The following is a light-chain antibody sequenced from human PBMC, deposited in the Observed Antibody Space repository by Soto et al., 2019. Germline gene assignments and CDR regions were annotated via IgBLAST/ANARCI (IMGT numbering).Light chain of an antibody. CDR2: EVS. J-gene: IGLJ1*01. CDR1: SSDVGGYNY. Sequence: QSALTQPPSASGSPGQSVTISCTGTSSDVGGYNYVSWYQQHPGKAPKLMIYEVSKRPSGVPDRFSGSKSGNTASLTVSGLQAEDEADYYCSSYAGSNNLYVFGTGPKVTVL. V-gene: IGLV2-8*01. CDR3: SSYAGSNNLYV.